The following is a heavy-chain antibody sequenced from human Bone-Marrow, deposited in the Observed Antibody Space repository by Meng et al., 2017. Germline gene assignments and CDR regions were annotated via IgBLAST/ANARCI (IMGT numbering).Heavy chain of an antibody. V-gene: IGHV4-4*02. D-gene: IGHD6-19*01. J-gene: IGHJ4*02. CDR3: ARARGIAVAEPWDY. CDR1: GGSISSSNW. CDR2: IYHSGST. Sequence: QVQPQESGPGLVKPSGTLPLPCAVSGGSISSSNWWSWVRQPPGKGLEWIGEIYHSGSTNYTPSLKSRVTISVDKSKNQFSLKLSSVTAADTAVYYCARARGIAVAEPWDYWGQGTLVTVSS.